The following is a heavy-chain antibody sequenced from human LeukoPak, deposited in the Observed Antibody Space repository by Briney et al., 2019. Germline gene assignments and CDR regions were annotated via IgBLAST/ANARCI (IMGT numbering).Heavy chain of an antibody. CDR2: ISGSGDAT. CDR3: ARRGGSSGWGDFDI. V-gene: IGHV3-23*01. CDR1: EFTFSRYT. Sequence: GGSLRLSCVASEFTFSRYTMNWVRQAPGKGLEWVSSISGSGDATFYADSVKGRFTISRDNSKNTLYLQMNSLSREDTAVYYCARRGGSSGWGDFDIWGQGTMVTVSS. J-gene: IGHJ3*02. D-gene: IGHD6-19*01.